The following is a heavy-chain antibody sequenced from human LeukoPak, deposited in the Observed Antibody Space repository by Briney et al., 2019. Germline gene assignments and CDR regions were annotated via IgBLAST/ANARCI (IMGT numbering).Heavy chain of an antibody. CDR2: IIPIFGTA. CDR3: ARGTGYYYVSSGYRPMGDAFDI. J-gene: IGHJ3*02. CDR1: GGTFSSYA. V-gene: IGHV1-69*05. D-gene: IGHD3-22*01. Sequence: SVKVSCKASGGTFSSYAISWVRQAPGQGLEWMGGIIPIFGTANYAQKFQGRVTITTDESTSTAYMELSSLRSEDTAVYYCARGTGYYYVSSGYRPMGDAFDIWGQGTMVTVSS.